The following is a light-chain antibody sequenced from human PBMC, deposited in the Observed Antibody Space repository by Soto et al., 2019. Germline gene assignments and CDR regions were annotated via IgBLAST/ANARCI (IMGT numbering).Light chain of an antibody. CDR2: DVS. V-gene: IGLV2-14*03. CDR1: SSDVGGYNY. CDR3: SSYTSISTWV. J-gene: IGLJ2*01. Sequence: QSALTQPASVSGSPGQSIAISCTGTSSDVGGYNYVSWYQHHPGKAPKLMIYDVSNRPSGVSDRFSGSKSGNTASLTISGLQAEDEADYYCSSYTSISTWVFGGGHKLTVL.